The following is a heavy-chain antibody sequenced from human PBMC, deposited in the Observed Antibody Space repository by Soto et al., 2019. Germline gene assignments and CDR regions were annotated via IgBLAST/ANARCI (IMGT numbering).Heavy chain of an antibody. V-gene: IGHV4-34*01. CDR3: ASEGMVGGAKYGMDV. J-gene: IGHJ6*02. CDR1: GGSFSGYY. Sequence: NPSETLSLTCAVYGGSFSGYYWSWIRQPPGKGLEWIGEINHSGSTNYNPSLKSRVTISVDTSKNQFSLKLSSVTAADTAVYYCASEGMVGGAKYGMDVWGQGTTVTVSS. D-gene: IGHD3-10*01. CDR2: INHSGST.